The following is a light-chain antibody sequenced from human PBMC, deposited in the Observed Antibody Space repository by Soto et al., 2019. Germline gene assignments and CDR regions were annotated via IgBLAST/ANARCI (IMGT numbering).Light chain of an antibody. V-gene: IGKV3-11*01. J-gene: IGKJ2*01. CDR2: DAS. Sequence: EIVLTQSPATLSLSPGERATLSCRASQSVSSYLAWYQQKPGQAPRLLIYDASNRATGIPARFSGSGSGTDFTLTISSLEPEAFAVYYCQQRSNQYTLGQGTKLEIK. CDR3: QQRSNQYT. CDR1: QSVSSY.